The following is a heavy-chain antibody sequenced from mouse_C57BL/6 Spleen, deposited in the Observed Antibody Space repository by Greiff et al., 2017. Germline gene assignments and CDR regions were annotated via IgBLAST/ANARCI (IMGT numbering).Heavy chain of an antibody. CDR3: ARPCYGSSPRYFEV. CDR2: ILPGSGST. J-gene: IGHJ1*03. Sequence: QVQLQQSGAELMKPGASVKLSCKATGYTFTGYWIEWVKQRPGHGLEWIGEILPGSGSTNYNEKFKGKATLTADTSSNTAYMQLSSLTTEDSAIYYGARPCYGSSPRYFEVWGTGTTVTVSS. CDR1: GYTFTGYW. V-gene: IGHV1-9*01. D-gene: IGHD1-1*01.